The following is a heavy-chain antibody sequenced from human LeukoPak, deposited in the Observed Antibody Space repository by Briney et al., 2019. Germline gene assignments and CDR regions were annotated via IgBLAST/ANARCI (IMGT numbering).Heavy chain of an antibody. CDR3: AREKIAVAGSNNAFDI. V-gene: IGHV4-39*07. D-gene: IGHD6-19*01. Sequence: PSETLSLTCTVSGGSISSSSYYWGWIRQPPGKGLEWIGSIYYSGSTYYNPSLKSRVTISVDTSKNQFSLKLSSVTAADTAVYYCAREKIAVAGSNNAFDIWGQGTMVTVSS. CDR2: IYYSGST. CDR1: GGSISSSSYY. J-gene: IGHJ3*02.